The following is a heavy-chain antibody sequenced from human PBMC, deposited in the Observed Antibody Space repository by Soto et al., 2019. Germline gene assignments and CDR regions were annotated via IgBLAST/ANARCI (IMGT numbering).Heavy chain of an antibody. Sequence: PGGSLRLSCAASGFTFSSYSMNWVRQAPGKGLEWVSSISSSSSYIYYADSVKGRFTISRDNAKNSLYLQMNSLRAEDTAVYYCARVPRDYDILTGPVDYWGQGTLVTVSS. J-gene: IGHJ4*02. CDR2: ISSSSSYI. D-gene: IGHD3-9*01. CDR1: GFTFSSYS. V-gene: IGHV3-21*01. CDR3: ARVPRDYDILTGPVDY.